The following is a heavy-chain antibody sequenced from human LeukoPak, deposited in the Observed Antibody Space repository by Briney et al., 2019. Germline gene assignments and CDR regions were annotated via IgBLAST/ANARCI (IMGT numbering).Heavy chain of an antibody. Sequence: GASVKVSCKASGYTFTSYGISWVRPAPGQGLEWMGWISAYNGNPNYAQKLQGRVTMTTDTSTSTAYMELSSLRSEDTAVYYCATDRDSNYLGFDPWGQGTLVTVSS. V-gene: IGHV1-18*01. D-gene: IGHD4-11*01. CDR2: ISAYNGNP. J-gene: IGHJ5*02. CDR3: ATDRDSNYLGFDP. CDR1: GYTFTSYG.